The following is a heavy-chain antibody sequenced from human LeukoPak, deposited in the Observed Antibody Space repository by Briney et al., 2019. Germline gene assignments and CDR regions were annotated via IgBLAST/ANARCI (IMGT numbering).Heavy chain of an antibody. V-gene: IGHV4-59*04. CDR1: GFSFSNHY. CDR2: IFYTGNT. J-gene: IGHJ4*02. D-gene: IGHD3-10*01. CDR3: ARLGASLEWDSGSFPDY. Sequence: GSLRLSCTASGFSFSNHYMRWIRQPPGKGLEWIGSIFYTGNTYYNPSLKSRITISADTSKNQFSLELRFVTAADTAVYYCARLGASLEWDSGSFPDYWGQGTLVTVSS.